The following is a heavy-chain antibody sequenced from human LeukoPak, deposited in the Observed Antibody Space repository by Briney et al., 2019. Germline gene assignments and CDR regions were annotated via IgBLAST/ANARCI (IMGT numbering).Heavy chain of an antibody. CDR2: ISYDGSNK. CDR3: ARDGYSGSYWPVYVKYYYYYYMDV. J-gene: IGHJ6*03. D-gene: IGHD1-26*01. V-gene: IGHV3-30*01. CDR1: GFTFSSYA. Sequence: GGSLRLSCAASGFTFSSYAMHWVRQAPGKGLEWVAVISYDGSNKYYADSVKGRFTISRDNSKNTLYLQMNSLRAEDTAVYYCARDGYSGSYWPVYVKYYYYYYMDVWGKGTTVTVSS.